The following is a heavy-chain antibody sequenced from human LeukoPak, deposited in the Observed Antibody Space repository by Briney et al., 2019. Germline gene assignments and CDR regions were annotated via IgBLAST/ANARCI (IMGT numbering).Heavy chain of an antibody. J-gene: IGHJ4*02. V-gene: IGHV4-34*01. Sequence: SETLSLTCAVYGGSFSGYYWSWIRQPPGKGLEWIGEINHSGSTNYNPSLKSRVTISVDTSKNQFSLKLSSVTAADTAVYYCASWDIVATYFDYWGQGTLVTVSS. CDR2: INHSGST. CDR3: ASWDIVATYFDY. CDR1: GGSFSGYY. D-gene: IGHD2-15*01.